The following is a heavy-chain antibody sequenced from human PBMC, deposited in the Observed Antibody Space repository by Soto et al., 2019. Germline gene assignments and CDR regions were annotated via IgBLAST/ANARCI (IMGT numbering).Heavy chain of an antibody. CDR1: GGSISSGDYY. J-gene: IGHJ5*02. Sequence: PSETLSLTCAVSGGSISSGDYYWSWIRQPPGKGLEWIGYIYYSGSTYYNPSLKSRVTISVDTSKNQFSLKLSPVTAADTAVYYCARVPGYSYGCRVGWFDPWGHVTLATVSS. CDR3: ARVPGYSYGCRVGWFDP. D-gene: IGHD5-18*01. V-gene: IGHV4-30-4*01. CDR2: IYYSGST.